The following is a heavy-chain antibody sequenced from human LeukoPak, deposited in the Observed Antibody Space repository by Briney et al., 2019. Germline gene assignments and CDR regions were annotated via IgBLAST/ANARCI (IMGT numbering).Heavy chain of an antibody. CDR2: IKEDGSEK. Sequence: GGSLRLSCAASGLTFSFSWMSWVRQPPGKRREWVANIKEDGSEKYYVDSVKGRFTISRDNAKNSLFLQLDSLTAEDTAVYYCARGKYYFDYWGQGTLVTVSS. V-gene: IGHV3-7*05. CDR3: ARGKYYFDY. J-gene: IGHJ4*02. CDR1: GLTFSFSW.